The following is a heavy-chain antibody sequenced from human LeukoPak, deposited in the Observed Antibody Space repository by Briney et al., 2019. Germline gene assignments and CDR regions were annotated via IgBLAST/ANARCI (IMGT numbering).Heavy chain of an antibody. Sequence: SETLSLTCTVSGGSISSGSYYWSWIRQPAGKGLEWIGRIYTSGSTNYNPSLKSRVTISVDTSKNQFSLKLSSVTAADTAVYYCARAPKVLLWFGELLYLDYWGQGTLVTVSS. CDR3: ARAPKVLLWFGELLYLDY. D-gene: IGHD3-10*01. V-gene: IGHV4-61*02. J-gene: IGHJ4*02. CDR2: IYTSGST. CDR1: GGSISSGSYY.